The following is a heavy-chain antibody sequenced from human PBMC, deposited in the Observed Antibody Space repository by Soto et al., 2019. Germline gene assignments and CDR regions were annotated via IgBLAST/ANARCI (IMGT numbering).Heavy chain of an antibody. CDR3: ARDHNWSFDY. CDR2: IGRTRKYI. Sequence: EVQLVEAGGGLVQPGASLRLSCAASGFTFHHYSMNWVRQAPGKGLEWVSYIGRTRKYIDYADSVKGRFTISRDSAKKSVFLQMNSLRDEDTAVYYCARDHNWSFDYWGQGIPVTVSS. CDR1: GFTFHHYS. J-gene: IGHJ4*02. D-gene: IGHD1-20*01. V-gene: IGHV3-48*02.